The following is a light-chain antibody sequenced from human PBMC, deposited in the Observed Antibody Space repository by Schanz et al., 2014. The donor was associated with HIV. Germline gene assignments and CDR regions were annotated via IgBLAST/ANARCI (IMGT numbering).Light chain of an antibody. V-gene: IGKV3-20*01. J-gene: IGKJ2*01. CDR3: QQYGTSPLYT. Sequence: EIVMTQSPVTLSVSPGERVTLSCRASRSVNSNLAWYQQKPGQAPRLLIYGASSRAIGTPDRFSGSGSGTDFTLTISRLEPEDFAVFYCQQYGTSPLYTFGQGTKLEIK. CDR1: RSVNSN. CDR2: GAS.